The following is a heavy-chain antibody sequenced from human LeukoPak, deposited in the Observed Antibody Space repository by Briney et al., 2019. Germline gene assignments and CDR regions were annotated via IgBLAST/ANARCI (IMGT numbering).Heavy chain of an antibody. V-gene: IGHV4-30-2*01. CDR1: GGSISSGGYS. Sequence: PSESLSLTCAVSGGSISSGGYSWSWIRQPPGKGLEWIGYIYHSGSTYYNPSLKSRVTISVDTSKNQFSLKLSSMTAADTAVYYCARDPSGYFNYWGQGTLATVSS. CDR2: IYHSGST. D-gene: IGHD3-22*01. J-gene: IGHJ4*02. CDR3: ARDPSGYFNY.